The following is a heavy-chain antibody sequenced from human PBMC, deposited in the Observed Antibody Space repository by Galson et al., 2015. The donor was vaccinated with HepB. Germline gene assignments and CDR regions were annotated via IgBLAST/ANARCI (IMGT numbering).Heavy chain of an antibody. CDR3: ARRNVGSNWNGRHYYYGMDV. J-gene: IGHJ6*02. V-gene: IGHV5-10-1*01. CDR1: GYSFTSYW. D-gene: IGHD1-1*01. CDR2: IDPSDSYT. Sequence: QSGAEVKKPGESLRISCKGSGYSFTSYWISWVRQMPGKGLEWMGRIDPSDSYTNYSPSFQGHVTISADKSISTAYLQWSSLKASDTAMYYCARRNVGSNWNGRHYYYGMDVWGQGTTVTVSS.